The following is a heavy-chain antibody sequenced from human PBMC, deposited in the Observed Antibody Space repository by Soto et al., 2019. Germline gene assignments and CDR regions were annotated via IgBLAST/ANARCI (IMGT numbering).Heavy chain of an antibody. Sequence: QEHLVESGGGVVQPGGSLTLSCTASGFPFSSYTMHWLRRAPGKGLEWVGIISFDGSRKYYADWLKGRIVISRDNSKDSLYLQMDTLRPDDTAIYYCARDTVTSFSPYQGFYDYGMDVWGQGTTVTVSS. CDR3: ARDTVTSFSPYQGFYDYGMDV. CDR1: GFPFSSYT. J-gene: IGHJ6*02. D-gene: IGHD2-2*01. V-gene: IGHV3-30*09. CDR2: ISFDGSRK.